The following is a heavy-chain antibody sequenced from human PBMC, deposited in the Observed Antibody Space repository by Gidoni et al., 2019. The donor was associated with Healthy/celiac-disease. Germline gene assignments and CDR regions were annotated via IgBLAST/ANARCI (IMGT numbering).Heavy chain of an antibody. CDR3: ARGRGWDLPDLDYGMDV. CDR2: INPSGST. CDR1: GRSFSGYY. Sequence: VQIQQWVAGVWKTSETLSLTCGLYGRSFSGYYWRWIRQPPGEGLEWIGEINPSGSTNYNPSLMSRLTISADTHTNQFSLMLRSVTAAYPAVYYCARGRGWDLPDLDYGMDVWGQGTTVTVSS. D-gene: IGHD1-26*01. J-gene: IGHJ6*02. V-gene: IGHV4-34*01.